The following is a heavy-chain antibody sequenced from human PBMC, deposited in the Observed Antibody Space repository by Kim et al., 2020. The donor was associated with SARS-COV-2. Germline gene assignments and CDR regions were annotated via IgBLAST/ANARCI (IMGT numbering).Heavy chain of an antibody. J-gene: IGHJ4*02. CDR3: ARGIWDFWSGYSGVLVADY. CDR2: ISSSSSTI. D-gene: IGHD3-3*01. V-gene: IGHV3-48*02. CDR1: GFTFSSYS. Sequence: GGSLRLSCAASGFTFSSYSMNWVRQAPGKGLEWVSYISSSSSTIYYADSVKGRFTISRDNAKNSLYLQMNSLRDEDTAVYYCARGIWDFWSGYSGVLVADYWGQGTLVTVSS.